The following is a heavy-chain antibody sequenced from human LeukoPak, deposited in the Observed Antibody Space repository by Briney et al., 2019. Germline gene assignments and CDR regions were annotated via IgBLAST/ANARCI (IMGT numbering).Heavy chain of an antibody. CDR3: ARDYYYDSSGYWDYYFDY. CDR2: ISYDGSNK. V-gene: IGHV3-30*03. CDR1: GFTFSSYG. Sequence: GRSLRLSCAASGFTFSSYGMHWVRQAPGKGLEWVAAISYDGSNKYYADSVKGRFTISRDNSKNTLYLEMNSLRAEDTAVYYCARDYYYDSSGYWDYYFDYWGQGTLVSVSS. J-gene: IGHJ4*02. D-gene: IGHD3-22*01.